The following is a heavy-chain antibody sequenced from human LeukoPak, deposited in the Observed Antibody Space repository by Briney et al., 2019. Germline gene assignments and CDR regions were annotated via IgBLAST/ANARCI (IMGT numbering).Heavy chain of an antibody. CDR3: ARRPSGSYYDSSGYSYYYYMDV. CDR2: ISAYNGNT. J-gene: IGHJ6*03. CDR1: GYTFTSYG. V-gene: IGHV1-18*01. D-gene: IGHD3-22*01. Sequence: ASVKVSCKASGYTFTSYGISWVRQAPGQGLEWMGWISAYNGNTNYAQKLQGRVTMTTDTSTSTAYMEPRSLRSDDTAVYYCARRPSGSYYDSSGYSYYYYMDVWGKGTTVTVSS.